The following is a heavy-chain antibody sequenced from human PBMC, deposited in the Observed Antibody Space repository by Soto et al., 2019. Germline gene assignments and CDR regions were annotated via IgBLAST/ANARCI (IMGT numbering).Heavy chain of an antibody. V-gene: IGHV1-18*01. CDR2: ISTYRGNT. D-gene: IGHD4-17*01. CDR1: GYTFSNYG. CDR3: ATMPVRPRYGDFDY. Sequence: QVHLVQSGVEVKKPGASVKVSCKASGYTFSNYGFSWLRQAPGQGREWMGWISTYRGNTNYARKFRGRVTMPTDTATRTAFMELRSLPYDDTAVYYIATMPVRPRYGDFDYWGQGTLVTVSS. J-gene: IGHJ4*02.